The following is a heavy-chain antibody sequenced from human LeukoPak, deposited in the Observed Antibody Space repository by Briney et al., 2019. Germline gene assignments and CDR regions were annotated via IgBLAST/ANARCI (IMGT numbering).Heavy chain of an antibody. D-gene: IGHD2-8*02. CDR1: GFTVSNNY. CDR3: ARNGPGGYYFDF. CDR2: IYAGGYT. Sequence: PGGSLRLSCADSGFTVSNNYMSWVRQAPGKGLEWVSIIYAGGYTYYADSVKDRFTISRDNSKNTLYLQMNSLTAEDTAVYYCARNGPGGYYFDFWGQGTLVTVSS. J-gene: IGHJ4*02. V-gene: IGHV3-66*01.